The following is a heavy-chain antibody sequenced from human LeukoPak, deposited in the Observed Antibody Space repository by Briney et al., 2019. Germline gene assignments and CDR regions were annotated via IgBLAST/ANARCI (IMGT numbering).Heavy chain of an antibody. CDR3: ARISYYGGTPHFDY. J-gene: IGHJ4*02. V-gene: IGHV3-7*01. CDR1: GFIFTNYW. Sequence: GGSLRLSCAASGFIFTNYWMGWVRQAPGKGLEWVANIKQDGSEKYYVDSVKGRFTISRDNAKNSLYLQMDSLRVEDTALFYCARISYYGGTPHFDYWGQGTLVTVSS. D-gene: IGHD4-23*01. CDR2: IKQDGSEK.